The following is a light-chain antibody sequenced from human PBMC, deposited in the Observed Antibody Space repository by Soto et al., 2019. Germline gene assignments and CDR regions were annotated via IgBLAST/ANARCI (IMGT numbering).Light chain of an antibody. CDR2: DVT. J-gene: IGLJ1*01. V-gene: IGLV2-14*01. CDR3: AAYTAASTYV. CDR1: SSDVGGDNY. Sequence: QSALTQPASVSGSPGQWITISCTGTSSDVGGDNYVSWYQQHPGQAPRLMVYDVTNRASGVSDRFSVSKSGNTVSLTISGLQAEDEADYYCAAYTAASTYVFGTGTKLTVL.